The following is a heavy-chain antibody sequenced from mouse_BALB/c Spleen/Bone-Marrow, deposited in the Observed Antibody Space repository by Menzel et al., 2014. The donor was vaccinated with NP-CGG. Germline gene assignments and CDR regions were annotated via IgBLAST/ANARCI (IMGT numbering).Heavy chain of an antibody. CDR3: ARDKGGYGIVFAY. V-gene: IGHV5-4*02. D-gene: IGHD1-1*02. CDR2: ISDGGSYT. J-gene: IGHJ3*01. CDR1: GFTFIDYY. Sequence: EVQRVESGGGLVKPGGSLKLSCAASGFTFIDYYMYWVRQTPEKSLECVATISDGGSYTYYPDSVKVRFTISRDNAKNNLYLQMSSLKSEDTAIYYCARDKGGYGIVFAYWGQGTLVTVSA.